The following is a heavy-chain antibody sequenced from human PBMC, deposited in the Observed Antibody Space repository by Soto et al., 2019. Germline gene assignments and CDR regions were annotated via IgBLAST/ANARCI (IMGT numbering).Heavy chain of an antibody. CDR1: GGSFSGYY. CDR2: INHSGST. CDR3: ARARPDFGGGSCYFAWFEP. J-gene: IGHJ5*02. D-gene: IGHD2-15*01. V-gene: IGHV4-34*01. Sequence: QVQLQQWGAGLLKPSETLSLTCAVYGGSFSGYYWSWIRQPPGKGLEWSGEINHSGSTNYNPSLKRRVTISVDTSKSQFSRMLSCVTAADTAVYYCARARPDFGGGSCYFAWFEPWGQGTLVTVSS.